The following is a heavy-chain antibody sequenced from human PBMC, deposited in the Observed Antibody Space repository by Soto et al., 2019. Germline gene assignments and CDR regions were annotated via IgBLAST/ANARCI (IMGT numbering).Heavy chain of an antibody. CDR3: AKDIALVRGVIIDLDV. V-gene: IGHV3-30*18. D-gene: IGHD3-10*01. CDR1: GFIFSNYG. CDR2: TSYDGSNK. Sequence: QVQLVESGGGVVQPGRSLRLSCAASGFIFSNYGIHWVRQAPGQGLEWVALTSYDGSNKYYADSVKGRFTISRDNSKNMVYLQMSSVRDEDTAVYYCAKDIALVRGVIIDLDVWGQGTTVTVSS. J-gene: IGHJ6*02.